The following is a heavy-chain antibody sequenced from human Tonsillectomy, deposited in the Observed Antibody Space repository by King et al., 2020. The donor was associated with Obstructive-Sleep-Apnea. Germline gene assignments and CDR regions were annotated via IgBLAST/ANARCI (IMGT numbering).Heavy chain of an antibody. D-gene: IGHD5-12*01. CDR3: ARVPVYSGYDWVDY. CDR1: GNTFTGYY. V-gene: IGHV1-2*02. Sequence: VQLVESGAEVKKPGASVKVSCKASGNTFTGYYIHWVRQAPGQGLEWMGWINPNSGGTNYAQKFQGRVTMTRDTSISTVYMELGRLRSDDTAVYYCARVPVYSGYDWVDYWGQGTLVTVSS. CDR2: INPNSGGT. J-gene: IGHJ4*02.